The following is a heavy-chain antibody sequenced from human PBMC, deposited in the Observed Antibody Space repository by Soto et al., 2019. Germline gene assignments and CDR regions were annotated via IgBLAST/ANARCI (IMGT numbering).Heavy chain of an antibody. CDR1: GVTFSSYA. J-gene: IGHJ4*02. Sequence: SVKVSGKASGVTFSSYAISWVRQAPGQGLEWMGGIIPIFGTANYAQKFQGRVTITADESTSTAYMELSSLRSEDTAVYYCARGGTNRILFFIHWGQGTLVTVSS. D-gene: IGHD2-15*01. CDR2: IIPIFGTA. CDR3: ARGGTNRILFFIH. V-gene: IGHV1-69*13.